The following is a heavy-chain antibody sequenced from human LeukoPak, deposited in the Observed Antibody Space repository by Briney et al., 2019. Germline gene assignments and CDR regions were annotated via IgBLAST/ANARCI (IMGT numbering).Heavy chain of an antibody. CDR3: ARLGSGGRAFDI. V-gene: IGHV4-61*05. CDR2: IYSSGST. Sequence: SETLSLTCSVSGGSISSSSYYWGWIRQPPGKGLEWIGYIYSSGSTNSNPSLKSRVTISVDTSKSQFSLKMTSVTAADTAVYYCARLGSGGRAFDIWGQGTMVTVSS. CDR1: GGSISSSSYY. J-gene: IGHJ3*02. D-gene: IGHD1-26*01.